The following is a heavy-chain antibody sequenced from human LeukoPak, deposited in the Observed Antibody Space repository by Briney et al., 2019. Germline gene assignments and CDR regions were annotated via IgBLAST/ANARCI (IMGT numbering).Heavy chain of an antibody. Sequence: SETLSLTCAVYGGSFSGYYWSWIRQPPGKGLEWIGEINHSGSTNYNPSLKSRVTISVDTSKNQFSLKLSSVTAADTAVYYCARDDCGGDCYSNRGQGTLVTVSS. CDR2: INHSGST. J-gene: IGHJ4*02. V-gene: IGHV4-34*01. CDR3: ARDDCGGDCYSN. D-gene: IGHD2-21*01. CDR1: GGSFSGYY.